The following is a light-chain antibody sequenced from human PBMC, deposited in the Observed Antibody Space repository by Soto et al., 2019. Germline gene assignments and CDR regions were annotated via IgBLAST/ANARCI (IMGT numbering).Light chain of an antibody. J-gene: IGLJ1*01. CDR2: DDN. Sequence: SVLTQPPSVSAAPGQKVTISCSGSSSNIGGNSVSWYQQLPGTAPKLLIYDDNKRPSGIPDRFSGSKSGTSATLGITGFQTGDEADYYCGSWDSSVSAYVFGTGTNVTVL. CDR3: GSWDSSVSAYV. CDR1: SSNIGGNS. V-gene: IGLV1-51*01.